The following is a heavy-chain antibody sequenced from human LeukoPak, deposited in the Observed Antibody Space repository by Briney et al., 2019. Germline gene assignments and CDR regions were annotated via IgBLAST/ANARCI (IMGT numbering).Heavy chain of an antibody. D-gene: IGHD3-10*01. Sequence: ASVKVSCKASGYTFTGYYMHWVRQAPGQGLEWMGWINPNSGGTNYAQKFQGRVTMTRDTSISTAYMELSRLRSDDTAVYYCARDYYGSGSGLDYWGQGTLVTVSS. CDR2: INPNSGGT. CDR1: GYTFTGYY. V-gene: IGHV1-2*02. CDR3: ARDYYGSGSGLDY. J-gene: IGHJ4*02.